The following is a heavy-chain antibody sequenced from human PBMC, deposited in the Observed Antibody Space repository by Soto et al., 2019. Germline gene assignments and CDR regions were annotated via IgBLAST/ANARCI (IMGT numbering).Heavy chain of an antibody. CDR2: ISYDGSNK. Sequence: QVQLVESGGGVVQPGRSLRLSCAASGFTFSSYAMHWVRQAPGKGLEWVAVISYDGSNKYYADSVEGRFTISRDNSKNTLYLEMNRLRAEDTAVYYVGAGASFDIWGQGKMVTVSS. V-gene: IGHV3-30-3*01. CDR3: GAGASFDI. J-gene: IGHJ3*02. CDR1: GFTFSSYA. D-gene: IGHD3-10*01.